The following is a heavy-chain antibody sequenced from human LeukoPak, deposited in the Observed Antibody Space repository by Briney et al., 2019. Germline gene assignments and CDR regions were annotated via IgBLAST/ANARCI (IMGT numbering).Heavy chain of an antibody. Sequence: GGSLRLSCAASGFTFRSYAMSWVRQAPGKGLEWVSAISGSGGSTYYADSVKGRFTISRDNSKNTLYLQMNSLRAEDTAVYYCAKDPTPRYDSSGYYGYYFDYWGQGTLVTVSS. CDR2: ISGSGGST. CDR1: GFTFRSYA. J-gene: IGHJ4*02. D-gene: IGHD3-22*01. V-gene: IGHV3-23*01. CDR3: AKDPTPRYDSSGYYGYYFDY.